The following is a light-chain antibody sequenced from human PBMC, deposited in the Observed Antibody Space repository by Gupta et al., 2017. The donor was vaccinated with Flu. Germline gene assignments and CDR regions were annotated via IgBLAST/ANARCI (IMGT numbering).Light chain of an antibody. Sequence: QSVLTQPPSASGTPGQRGILSCSGGSSSIGSNYVYWYQQVPGMAPKLLIYKDNQRPSGVPDRFSGSKSGTSASLAISGLRSEDEADYSCAAWDDGLSSVLFGGGTKLTVL. V-gene: IGLV1-47*01. CDR2: KDN. CDR3: AAWDDGLSSVL. CDR1: SSSIGSNY. J-gene: IGLJ2*01.